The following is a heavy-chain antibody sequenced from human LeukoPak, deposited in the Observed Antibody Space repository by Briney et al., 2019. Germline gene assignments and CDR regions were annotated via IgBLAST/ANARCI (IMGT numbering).Heavy chain of an antibody. CDR2: ISFNGNEK. J-gene: IGHJ5*02. D-gene: IGHD1-1*01. Sequence: GRSLRLSCAASGFTFSSYTMHWVRQAPGKGLEWVAFISFNGNEKKYGGSVKGRFTISRDNSNNMLYLQMTGLRFDDTAVCYCARDRSTTSKFFDPWGQGTLVTVSS. CDR3: ARDRSTTSKFFDP. CDR1: GFTFSSYT. V-gene: IGHV3-30*04.